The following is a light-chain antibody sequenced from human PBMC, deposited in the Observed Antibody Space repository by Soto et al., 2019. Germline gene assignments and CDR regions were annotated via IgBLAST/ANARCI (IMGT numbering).Light chain of an antibody. V-gene: IGKV1-5*03. J-gene: IGKJ4*01. CDR3: QQYNSYPLT. CDR2: KAS. Sequence: DIQMTQSPSTLSASVGDRVTITCRASQSISSWLAWYQQKPGKAPKLLIYKASSLESGVPSRFSGSGSGAEFTVTISSLQPDDFATYYCQQYNSYPLTFSAGTKVESK. CDR1: QSISSW.